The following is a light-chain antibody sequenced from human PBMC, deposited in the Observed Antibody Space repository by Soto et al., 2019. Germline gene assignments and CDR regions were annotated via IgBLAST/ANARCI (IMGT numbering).Light chain of an antibody. CDR2: DII. J-gene: IGLJ2*01. CDR3: RSYTRTTTLVV. V-gene: IGLV2-14*03. Sequence: QSALTQPASVSGSPGQSITISCTGTSSDIGAFTSGSWYQQHPGKAPKLIIYDIIHRPSGVSDRFSGSQSVNTASLTVSGLQPEDEANYYCRSYTRTTTLVVFGGGTKVTVL. CDR1: SSDIGAFTS.